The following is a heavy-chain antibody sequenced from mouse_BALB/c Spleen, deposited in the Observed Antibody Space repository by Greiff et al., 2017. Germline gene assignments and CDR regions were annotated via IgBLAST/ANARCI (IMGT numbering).Heavy chain of an antibody. D-gene: IGHD2-2*01. V-gene: IGHV5-4*02. CDR2: ISDGGSYT. CDR3: ARRLRGWYFDV. J-gene: IGHJ1*01. Sequence: EVKLVESGGGLVKPGGSLKLSCAASGFTFSDYYMYWVRQTPEKRLEWVATISDGGSYTYYPDSVKGRFTLSRDNAKNNLYLQMSSLKSEDTAMYYCARRLRGWYFDVWGAGTTVTVSS. CDR1: GFTFSDYY.